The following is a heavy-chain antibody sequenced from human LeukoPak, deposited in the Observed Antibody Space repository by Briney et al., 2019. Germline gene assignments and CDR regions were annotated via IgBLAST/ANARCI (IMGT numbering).Heavy chain of an antibody. CDR3: ARESAIFGVVISGFGY. J-gene: IGHJ4*02. CDR2: IIPIFGTA. D-gene: IGHD3-3*01. V-gene: IGHV1-69*13. Sequence: SVKVSCKASGGTFSSYAISRVRQAPGQGLEWMGGIIPIFGTANYAQKFQGRVTITADESTSTAYMELSSLRSEDTAVYYCARESAIFGVVISGFGYWGQGTLVTVSS. CDR1: GGTFSSYA.